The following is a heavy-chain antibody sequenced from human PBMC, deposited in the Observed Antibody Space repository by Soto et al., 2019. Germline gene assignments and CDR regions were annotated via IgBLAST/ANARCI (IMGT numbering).Heavy chain of an antibody. CDR3: AKGRSVEQWLDRIDYYYYGMDV. CDR2: ISYSGST. CDR1: GGSISSYY. Sequence: SETLSLTCRISGGSISSYYWNWIRQAPGKGLEWIGFISYSGSTNYNPALTSRVTISVDTSKDQISLRLNSVTAADTAVYYCAKGRSVEQWLDRIDYYYYGMDVWGQGTTVTVSS. V-gene: IGHV4-59*01. J-gene: IGHJ6*02. D-gene: IGHD6-19*01.